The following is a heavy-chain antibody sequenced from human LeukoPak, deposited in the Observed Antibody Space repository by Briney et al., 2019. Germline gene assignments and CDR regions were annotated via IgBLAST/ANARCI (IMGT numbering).Heavy chain of an antibody. D-gene: IGHD3-3*01. Sequence: GGSLRLSCAASGFTFSSYAMSWVRQAPGKGLEWVSAISGSGGSTYYADSVKGRFTISRDNSKNTLYLQMNSLRAEDTAVYYCAKDVLRFLEWLPPSDYWGQGTLVTVSS. CDR1: GFTFSSYA. CDR3: AKDVLRFLEWLPPSDY. V-gene: IGHV3-23*01. J-gene: IGHJ4*02. CDR2: ISGSGGST.